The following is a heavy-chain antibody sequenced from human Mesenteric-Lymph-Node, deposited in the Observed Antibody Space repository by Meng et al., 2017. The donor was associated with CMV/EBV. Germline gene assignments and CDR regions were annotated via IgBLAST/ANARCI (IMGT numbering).Heavy chain of an antibody. CDR1: GGSFNNHA. D-gene: IGHD2-21*01. J-gene: IGHJ6*02. CDR3: ARTYCDSDRYSRSFGMDV. V-gene: IGHV1-69*05. Sequence: SSVKVSCKASGGSFNNHAISWVRQAPGQGLEWMGGIIPIFGTANNAQKFQDRVRITTDESTSTAYLELSSLRSEDTAVYYCARTYCDSDRYSRSFGMDVWGQGTTVTVSS. CDR2: IIPIFGTA.